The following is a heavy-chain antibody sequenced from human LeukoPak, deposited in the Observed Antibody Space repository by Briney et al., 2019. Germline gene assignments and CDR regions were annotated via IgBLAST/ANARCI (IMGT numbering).Heavy chain of an antibody. V-gene: IGHV4-34*01. J-gene: IGHJ4*02. CDR1: GGSFSDYY. Sequence: SETLSLTCAVYGGSFSDYYWGWIRQPPGQGLEWIETINYSGDTYYNPSLKSRVTISVDSSRNQFSLKLSSVTAADTAVYYCVRLQAVTGNFDYWGQGALVTVSS. CDR2: INYSGDT. D-gene: IGHD1-20*01. CDR3: VRLQAVTGNFDY.